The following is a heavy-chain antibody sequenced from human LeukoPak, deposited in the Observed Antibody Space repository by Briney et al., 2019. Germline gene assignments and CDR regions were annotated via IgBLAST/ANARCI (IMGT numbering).Heavy chain of an antibody. Sequence: TSETLSLTCAVYGGSLSGYYWSWIRQPPGKGLEWIGYIYHSGSTYYNPSLKSRVTISVDTSKNQFSLKLSSVTAADTAVYYCARDREYCGGDCYPPSFDYWGQGTLVTVSS. J-gene: IGHJ4*02. D-gene: IGHD2-21*02. V-gene: IGHV4-34*01. CDR3: ARDREYCGGDCYPPSFDY. CDR1: GGSLSGYY. CDR2: IYHSGST.